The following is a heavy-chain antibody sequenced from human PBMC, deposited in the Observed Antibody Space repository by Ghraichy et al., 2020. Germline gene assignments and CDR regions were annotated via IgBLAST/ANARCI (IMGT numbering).Heavy chain of an antibody. V-gene: IGHV4-59*01. CDR2: IYYNGRT. J-gene: IGHJ5*02. CDR3: ARDGEWRGVSSGCDP. CDR1: GASLNNYY. D-gene: IGHD3-10*01. Sequence: SETPSLTCTVSGASLNNYYWTWIRQPPGKGLEWIGNIYYNGRTNYNPSLKSRVTLSVDTSKNQFSLRLTSLTAADTAVFYCARDGEWRGVSSGCDPWGQGTLVTVSP.